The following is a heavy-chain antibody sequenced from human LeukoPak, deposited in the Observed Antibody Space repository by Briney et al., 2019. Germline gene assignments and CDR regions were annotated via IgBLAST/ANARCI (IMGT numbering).Heavy chain of an antibody. D-gene: IGHD2-21*02. CDR1: EFTFRSYS. CDR2: ISASSTYI. CDR3: VRAPCGGDCYYFDH. Sequence: GGSLRLSCAASEFTFRSYSMSWVRQAPGKGLEWVSSISASSTYIYYAESLKGRFTISRDNTKNSLYLQMSSLRADDTAVYYCVRAPCGGDCYYFDHWGQGTLVTVSS. V-gene: IGHV3-21*01. J-gene: IGHJ4*02.